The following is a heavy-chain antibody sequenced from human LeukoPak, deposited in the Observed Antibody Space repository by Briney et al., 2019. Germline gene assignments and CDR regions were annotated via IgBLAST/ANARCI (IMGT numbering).Heavy chain of an antibody. J-gene: IGHJ4*02. Sequence: PSETLSLTCTVSGGSISSYYWSWIRQPPGKGLEWIGYIYYSGSTNYNPSLKSRVTISVDTSKNQFSLKLSSVTAADTAVYYCARDTPGGSLDYWGQGTLVTVSS. V-gene: IGHV4-59*01. CDR1: GGSISSYY. CDR3: ARDTPGGSLDY. D-gene: IGHD2-15*01. CDR2: IYYSGST.